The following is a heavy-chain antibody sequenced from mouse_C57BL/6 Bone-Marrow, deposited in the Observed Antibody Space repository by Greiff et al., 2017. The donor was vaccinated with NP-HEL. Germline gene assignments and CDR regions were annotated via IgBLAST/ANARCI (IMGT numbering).Heavy chain of an antibody. Sequence: EVKLMESGGGLVKPGGSLKLSCAASGFTFSSYAMSWVRQTPEKRLEWVATISDGGSYTYYPDNVKGRFTISRDNAKNNLYLQMSHLKSEDTAMYYCARDFPSYYYGSSAYWGQGTTLTVSS. V-gene: IGHV5-4*01. CDR3: ARDFPSYYYGSSAY. J-gene: IGHJ2*01. D-gene: IGHD1-1*01. CDR2: ISDGGSYT. CDR1: GFTFSSYA.